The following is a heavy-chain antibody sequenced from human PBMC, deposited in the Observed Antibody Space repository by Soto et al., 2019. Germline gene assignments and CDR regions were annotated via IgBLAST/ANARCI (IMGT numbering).Heavy chain of an antibody. CDR2: ISYDGSNK. Sequence: PGWSPGLGSAASGFTVSSYGMHWVRQAPGKGLEWVAVISYDGSNKYYADSVKGRFTISRDNSKNTLYLQMNSLRAEDTAVYYCAKGGYCSSTSCYRLYYYYGMDVWGQGTTVPVSS. V-gene: IGHV3-30*18. CDR3: AKGGYCSSTSCYRLYYYYGMDV. CDR1: GFTVSSYG. J-gene: IGHJ6*02. D-gene: IGHD2-2*01.